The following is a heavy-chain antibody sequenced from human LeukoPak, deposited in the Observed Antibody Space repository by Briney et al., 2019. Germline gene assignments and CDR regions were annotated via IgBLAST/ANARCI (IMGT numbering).Heavy chain of an antibody. CDR2: ISGSGGST. CDR3: AKVGDSSGYYVVDY. CDR1: GFTFSSYA. V-gene: IGHV3-23*01. D-gene: IGHD3-22*01. J-gene: IGHJ4*02. Sequence: AGGSLRLSCAASGFTFSSYAVSWVRQAPRKGLEWVSSISGSGGSTHYADSVKGRFTISRDNSKNTLYLQMNSLRVEDTAVSYCAKVGDSSGYYVVDYWGQGTLVTVSS.